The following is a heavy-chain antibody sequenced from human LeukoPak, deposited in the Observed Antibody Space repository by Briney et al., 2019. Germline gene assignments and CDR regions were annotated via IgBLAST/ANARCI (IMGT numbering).Heavy chain of an antibody. Sequence: ASVKVSCKASGYTFTSYGISWVRQAPGQGLEWMGWISAYNGNTNYAQKLQGRVTMTTDTSTSTAYMELRSLRSDDTAVYYCARSPFIVVVPAACDYWGQGTLVTVSS. CDR2: ISAYNGNT. CDR1: GYTFTSYG. D-gene: IGHD2-2*01. CDR3: ARSPFIVVVPAACDY. J-gene: IGHJ4*02. V-gene: IGHV1-18*01.